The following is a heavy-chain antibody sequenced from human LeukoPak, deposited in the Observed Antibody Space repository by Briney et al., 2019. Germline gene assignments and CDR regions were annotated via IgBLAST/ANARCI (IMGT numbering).Heavy chain of an antibody. CDR1: GGTFSSYT. Sequence: SVKASCKASGGTFSSYTISWVRQAPGQGLEWMGRIIPILGIANYAQKFQGRVTITADKSTSTAYMELSSLRSEDTAVYYCAALYYYDSSGYYPIDYWGQGTLVTVSS. D-gene: IGHD3-22*01. CDR3: AALYYYDSSGYYPIDY. V-gene: IGHV1-69*02. J-gene: IGHJ4*02. CDR2: IIPILGIA.